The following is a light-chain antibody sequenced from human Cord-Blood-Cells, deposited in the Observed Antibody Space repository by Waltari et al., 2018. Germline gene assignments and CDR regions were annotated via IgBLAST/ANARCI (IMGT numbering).Light chain of an antibody. J-gene: IGKJ2*01. CDR2: DAS. CDR3: QQYDNLPPGT. V-gene: IGKV1-33*01. CDR1: QDISNY. Sequence: SSLSASVGDRVTITCQASQDISNYLNWYQQKPGKAPKLLIYDASNLETGVPSRFSGSGSGTDFTFTISSLQPEDIATYYCQQYDNLPPGTFGQGTKLEIK.